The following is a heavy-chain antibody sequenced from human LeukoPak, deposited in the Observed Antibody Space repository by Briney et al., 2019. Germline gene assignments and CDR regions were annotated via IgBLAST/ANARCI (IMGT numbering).Heavy chain of an antibody. J-gene: IGHJ4*02. CDR1: GFTFDDYA. D-gene: IGHD3-9*01. CDR3: AKAWSYDILTGHFDY. V-gene: IGHV3-9*01. Sequence: PGGSLRLSCAASGFTFDDYAMPWVRQAPGKGLEWVSGISRNSGSIGYADSVKGRFTISRDNAKNSLYLQMNSLRAEDTALYYCAKAWSYDILTGHFDYWGQGTLVTVSS. CDR2: ISRNSGSI.